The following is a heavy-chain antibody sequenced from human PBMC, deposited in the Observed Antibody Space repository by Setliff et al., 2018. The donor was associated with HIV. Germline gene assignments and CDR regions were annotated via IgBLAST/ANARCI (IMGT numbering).Heavy chain of an antibody. J-gene: IGHJ4*02. CDR1: GASITSHY. D-gene: IGHD4-17*01. V-gene: IGHV4-59*11. Sequence: PSETLSLTCTVSGASITSHYWSWIRQSPGRELEWIGYIYSTGSTNYNPSLQSRVPISMDASKNKFSLKVTSVTSADTAVYYCAKGAGFYGDYTFGYRGQGNLVTVSS. CDR3: AKGAGFYGDYTFGY. CDR2: IYSTGST.